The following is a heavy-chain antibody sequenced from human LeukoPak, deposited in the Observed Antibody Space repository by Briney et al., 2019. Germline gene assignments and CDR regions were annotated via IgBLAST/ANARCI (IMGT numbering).Heavy chain of an antibody. J-gene: IGHJ6*02. CDR3: ARLAMVRYYYYGMDV. Sequence: PSETLSLTCTVSGGSISSYYWSWIRQPPGKGLEWIGYIYYSGSTNYNPSLKSRVTISVDTSKNQFSLKLSSVTAADTAVYYCARLAMVRYYYYGMDVWGQGTTVTVSS. V-gene: IGHV4-59*08. CDR2: IYYSGST. CDR1: GGSISSYY. D-gene: IGHD3-10*01.